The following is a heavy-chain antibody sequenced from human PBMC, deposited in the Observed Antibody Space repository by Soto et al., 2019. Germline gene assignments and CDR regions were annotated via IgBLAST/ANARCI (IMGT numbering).Heavy chain of an antibody. Sequence: PGGSLRLSCIASGFTFSHYAMRWVRQAPGKGLEWVSTISDNGANTFIGDSMKDHFDISRDNSKNTVFLHLSTVRAKDTAIYYCARAIGADFFDYWGQGTPVTVSS. CDR3: ARAIGADFFDY. D-gene: IGHD6-25*01. V-gene: IGHV3-23*01. CDR2: ISDNGANT. J-gene: IGHJ4*02. CDR1: GFTFSHYA.